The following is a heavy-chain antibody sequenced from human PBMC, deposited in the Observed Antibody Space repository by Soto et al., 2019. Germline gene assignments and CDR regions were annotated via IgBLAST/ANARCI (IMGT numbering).Heavy chain of an antibody. CDR3: AGTTSHYWYYMDA. Sequence: SQTLSLTCVISGDSGSSNSAAWSWIRQSPSRGLEWLGRTYYRTRWYYDYAVSVRSRITVNPDTSKNQFSLQLTSVTPEDTAVYYCAGTTSHYWYYMDAWGKGTTVTVS. D-gene: IGHD1-7*01. CDR2: TYYRTRWYY. J-gene: IGHJ6*03. V-gene: IGHV6-1*01. CDR1: GDSGSSNSAA.